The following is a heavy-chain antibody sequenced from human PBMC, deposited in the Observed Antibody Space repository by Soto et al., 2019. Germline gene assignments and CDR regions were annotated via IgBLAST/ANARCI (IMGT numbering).Heavy chain of an antibody. CDR2: IIPIFGTA. CDR1: GGTFSSYA. V-gene: IGHV1-69*13. CDR3: ARSKSRGVDTAMGPFDY. D-gene: IGHD5-18*01. Sequence: ASVKVSCKASGGTFSSYAISWVRQAPGQGLEWMGGIIPIFGTANYAQKFQGRVTITADESTSTAYMELSSLRSEDTAVYYCARSKSRGVDTAMGPFDYWGQGTLVTVSS. J-gene: IGHJ4*02.